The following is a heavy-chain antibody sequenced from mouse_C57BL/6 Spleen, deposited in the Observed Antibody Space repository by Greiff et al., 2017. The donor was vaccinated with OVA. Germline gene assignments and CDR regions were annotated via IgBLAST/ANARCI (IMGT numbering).Heavy chain of an antibody. CDR1: GYTFTDYY. V-gene: IGHV1-26*01. Sequence: EVKLQESGPELVKPGASVKISCKASGYTFTDYYMNWVKQSHGKSLEWIGDINPNNGGTSYNQKFKGKATLTVDKSSSTAYMELRSLTSEDSAVYYCARRSYDGYVYYYAMDYWGQGTSVTVSS. CDR3: ARRSYDGYVYYYAMDY. J-gene: IGHJ4*01. D-gene: IGHD2-3*01. CDR2: INPNNGGT.